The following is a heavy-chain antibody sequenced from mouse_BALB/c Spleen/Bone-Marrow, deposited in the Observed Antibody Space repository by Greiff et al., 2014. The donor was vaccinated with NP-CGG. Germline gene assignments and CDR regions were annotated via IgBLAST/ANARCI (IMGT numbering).Heavy chain of an antibody. CDR1: GYSFTSYT. CDR3: AREGTYDGGYGHLDY. V-gene: IGHV1-4*01. CDR2: IVPSTASS. D-gene: IGHD2-3*01. J-gene: IGHJ2*01. Sequence: QVQLKESGAELARPGASVRMSCKASGYSFTSYTIHWLKQRPGQGLEWIAYIVPSTASSNYNQKFKDRSTLTADKSSRTASMQTSSLAAEDAASDYCAREGTYDGGYGHLDYWGPGTTLTVSS.